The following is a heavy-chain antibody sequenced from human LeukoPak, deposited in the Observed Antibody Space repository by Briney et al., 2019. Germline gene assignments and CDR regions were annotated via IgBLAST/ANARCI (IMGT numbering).Heavy chain of an antibody. D-gene: IGHD3-10*01. CDR1: GFTFSRSN. CDR3: ARSPVRGRDV. V-gene: IGHV3-48*02. J-gene: IGHJ6*04. Sequence: PGGSLRLSCAASGFTFSRSNMNWVRQAPGKGLEWVSYIGSSSRSIYYADSVKGRFTISRDDAKNSLYMQMNSLRDEDTAVCGCARSPVRGRDVWGEGTTVSVPS. CDR2: IGSSSRSI.